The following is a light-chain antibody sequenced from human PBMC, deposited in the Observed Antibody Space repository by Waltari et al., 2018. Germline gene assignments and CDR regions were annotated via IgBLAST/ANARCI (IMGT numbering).Light chain of an antibody. J-gene: IGLJ3*02. V-gene: IGLV1-40*01. Sequence: QSVLTQTPSVSGAPGQRVTISCTGSSSNIGAGYDVQWYQQLPGTAPKLLIYGNSNRPSGVPDRLSGAKSGSSASLAITGLQAEDEAEYYCQSYDRSLSGWVFGGGTKLTVL. CDR1: SSNIGAGYD. CDR3: QSYDRSLSGWV. CDR2: GNS.